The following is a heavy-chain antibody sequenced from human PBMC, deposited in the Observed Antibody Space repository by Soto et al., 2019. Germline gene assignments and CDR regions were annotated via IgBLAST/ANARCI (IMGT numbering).Heavy chain of an antibody. CDR3: ARWDHIGVVTATGEDAFDI. J-gene: IGHJ3*02. V-gene: IGHV1-8*01. CDR1: GYTFTSYD. D-gene: IGHD2-21*02. CDR2: MNPNSGNT. Sequence: QVQLVQSGAEVKKPGASVKVSCKASGYTFTSYDINWVRQATGQGLEWMGWMNPNSGNTGYAQKFQGRVTMTRNTSISTAYMELSSLRSEDPAVYYCARWDHIGVVTATGEDAFDIWGQGTMVTVDS.